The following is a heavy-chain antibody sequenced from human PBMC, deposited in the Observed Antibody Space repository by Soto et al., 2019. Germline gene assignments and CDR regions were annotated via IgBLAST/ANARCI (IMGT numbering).Heavy chain of an antibody. D-gene: IGHD6-13*01. CDR2: ISTYNGNT. CDR3: ARGGSSSWYGAFDI. Sequence: ASVKVSCKASGYTFTTYGISWVRQAPGQGLEWMGWISTYNGNTNYAQKFQGRVTMTTDTPTSTAYMELRSLRSDDTAVYYCARGGSSSWYGAFDIWGQGTMVTVSS. V-gene: IGHV1-18*04. J-gene: IGHJ3*02. CDR1: GYTFTTYG.